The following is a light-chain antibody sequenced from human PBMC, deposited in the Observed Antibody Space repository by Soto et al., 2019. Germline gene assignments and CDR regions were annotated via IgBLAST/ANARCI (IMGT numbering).Light chain of an antibody. CDR1: SSDVGGHNY. CDR3: SSYRSSNTLHVA. Sequence: QSALTQPASVSGSPGQSITISCTGTSSDVGGHNYVSWYQQHPGKAPKLMIYDVSNRPSGVSNRFSGSKSGNTASLTISGLQAEDEADYYCSSYRSSNTLHVAFGGGTKLTVL. V-gene: IGLV2-14*03. CDR2: DVS. J-gene: IGLJ2*01.